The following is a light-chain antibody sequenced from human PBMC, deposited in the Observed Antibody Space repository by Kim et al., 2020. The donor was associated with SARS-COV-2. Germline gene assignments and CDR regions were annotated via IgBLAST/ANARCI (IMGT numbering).Light chain of an antibody. CDR2: AAS. CDR3: HQTYVTPWT. J-gene: IGKJ1*01. Sequence: ASVGDSVTSTCLARQKIDRYLHWYQQKPGKAPRRLIYAASTLHSGVPSRFSGSGSGTEFTLNITGLQAEDFASFYCHQTYVTPWTFGQGTKVDIK. CDR1: QKIDRY. V-gene: IGKV1-39*01.